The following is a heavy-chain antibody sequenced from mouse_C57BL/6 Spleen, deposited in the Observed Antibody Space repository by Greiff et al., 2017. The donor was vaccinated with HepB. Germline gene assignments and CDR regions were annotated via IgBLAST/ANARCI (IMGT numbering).Heavy chain of an antibody. CDR3: ARHVQGYFDV. V-gene: IGHV5-6*01. J-gene: IGHJ1*03. Sequence: EVQGVESGGDLVKPGGSLKLSCAASGFTFSSYGMSWVRQTPDKRLEWVATISSGGSYTYYPDSVKGRFTISRDNAKNTLYLQMSSLKSEDTAMYYCARHVQGYFDVWGTGTTVTVSS. CDR2: ISSGGSYT. CDR1: GFTFSSYG.